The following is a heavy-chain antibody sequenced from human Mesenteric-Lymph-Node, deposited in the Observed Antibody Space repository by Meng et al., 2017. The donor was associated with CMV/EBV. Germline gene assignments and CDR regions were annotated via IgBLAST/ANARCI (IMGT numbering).Heavy chain of an antibody. CDR1: GFAFSDYS. CDR2: MSHDASVI. Sequence: SLKISCAASGFAFSDYSMHWVRQVPGEGLQGVAVMSHDASVIYYADSVKGRFTISKDNSRNTLVLQMNSLRPEDTALYYCVRIGHGFSFGGGLDAWGQGTTVTVSS. D-gene: IGHD5-18*01. V-gene: IGHV3-30-3*01. CDR3: VRIGHGFSFGGGLDA. J-gene: IGHJ6*02.